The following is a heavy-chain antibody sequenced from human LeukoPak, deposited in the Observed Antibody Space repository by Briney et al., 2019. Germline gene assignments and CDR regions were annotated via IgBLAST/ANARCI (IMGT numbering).Heavy chain of an antibody. CDR3: ATATMVRDVHFDY. Sequence: VASVKVSCKASGYTFTSYGISWVRQAPGQGLEWLGWISTYNGNTHYAQKLQGRVTMTTDTSTSTAYMELSSLRSEDTAVYYCATATMVRDVHFDYWGQGTLVTVSS. J-gene: IGHJ4*02. CDR2: ISTYNGNT. CDR1: GYTFTSYG. D-gene: IGHD3-10*01. V-gene: IGHV1-18*01.